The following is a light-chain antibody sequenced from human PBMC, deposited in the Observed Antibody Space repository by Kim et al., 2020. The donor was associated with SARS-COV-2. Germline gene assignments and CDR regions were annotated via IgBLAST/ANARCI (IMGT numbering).Light chain of an antibody. CDR3: QQYNNWPPMYT. J-gene: IGKJ2*01. V-gene: IGKV3-15*01. CDR1: QSVSSN. Sequence: EIVMTQSPATLSVSPGERATLSCRASQSVSSNLAWYQQKPGQAPRLLIYGASTRDTGIPARFSGSGSGTEFTLTISSLQSEDFAVYYCQQYNNWPPMYTFGQGTKLEI. CDR2: GAS.